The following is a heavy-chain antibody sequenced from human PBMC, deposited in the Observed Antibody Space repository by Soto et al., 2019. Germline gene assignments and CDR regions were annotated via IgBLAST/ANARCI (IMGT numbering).Heavy chain of an antibody. CDR2: ISSSGSGT. CDR3: ATAPYSGYFDL. J-gene: IGHJ2*01. CDR1: GFTFAGYV. D-gene: IGHD5-18*01. Sequence: GGSRSLSWAASGFTFAGYVMYWVRQAPGKGLEFVSSISSSGSGTYYAGSVQGRFTTSRDNSKNTLYLQMGSLRPEDMAMYYCATAPYSGYFDLWGRGTLVTVSS. V-gene: IGHV3-23*01.